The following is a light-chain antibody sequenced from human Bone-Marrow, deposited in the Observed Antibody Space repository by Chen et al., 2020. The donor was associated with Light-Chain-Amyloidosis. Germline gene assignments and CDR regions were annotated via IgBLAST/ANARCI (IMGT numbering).Light chain of an antibody. Sequence: SYVLTQPSSVSVAPGQTATMACGGNNIGSTSVHWSQQTPGQAPLLVVYDATDRPSGIPERLSGSNSGNTATLTISRVEAGDEADYYCQVWDRSSDRPVFGGGTKLTVL. J-gene: IGLJ3*02. V-gene: IGLV3-21*02. CDR2: DAT. CDR3: QVWDRSSDRPV. CDR1: NIGSTS.